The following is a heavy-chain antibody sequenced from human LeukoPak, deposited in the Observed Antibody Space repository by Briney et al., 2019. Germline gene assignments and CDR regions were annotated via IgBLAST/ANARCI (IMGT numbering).Heavy chain of an antibody. CDR1: GGYX. CDR2: IYHSGST. D-gene: IGHD3-3*01. J-gene: IGHJ6*02. Sequence: GGYXWSWIRQXPGKGLEWIGYIYHSGSTYYNPSLKSRVTISVDRSKNQFSLKLSSVTAADTAVYYCATRGIFRTSYGMDVWGQGTTVTVSS. V-gene: IGHV4-30-2*01. CDR3: ATRGIFRTSYGMDV.